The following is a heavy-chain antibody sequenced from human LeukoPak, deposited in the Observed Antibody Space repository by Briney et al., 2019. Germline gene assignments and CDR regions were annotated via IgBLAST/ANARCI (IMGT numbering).Heavy chain of an antibody. D-gene: IGHD3-3*02. J-gene: IGHJ4*02. V-gene: IGHV4-38-2*02. CDR3: ARGIYSLWFDY. CDR2: IYHSGST. Sequence: SETLSLTCTVSGYSISSGYFWGWIRQPPGKGLECIGTIYHSGSTYYNPSLKSRVTISVDTSKNQFSLKLSSVTAADTAVYYCARGIYSLWFDYWGQGTLVTVSS. CDR1: GYSISSGYF.